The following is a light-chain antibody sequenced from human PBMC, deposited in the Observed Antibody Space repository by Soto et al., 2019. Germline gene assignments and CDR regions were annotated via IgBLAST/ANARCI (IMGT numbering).Light chain of an antibody. J-gene: IGKJ4*01. CDR2: KAS. Sequence: DIQMTQSPSTLSASVGDRVTITCRASQIIDNWLAWYQQKPGKAPKLLMYKASTLQSGDPSRFSGSGYVTEFTLTNTSLQPNDSATYYCQEYNSYFGGRTKVDFK. CDR1: QIIDNW. CDR3: QEYNSY. V-gene: IGKV1-5*03.